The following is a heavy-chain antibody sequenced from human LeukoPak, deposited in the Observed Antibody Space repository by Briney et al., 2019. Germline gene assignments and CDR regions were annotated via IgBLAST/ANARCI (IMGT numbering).Heavy chain of an antibody. CDR2: INHSGST. CDR3: ARVQISTTGTTCGWFEP. V-gene: IGHV4-34*01. Sequence: PSETLSLTCAVYGGSFSGYYWSWIRQPPGKGLEWMGEINHSGSTNYNPSLKSRVTISVDTSKNQFSLKLSSATAADTAVYYCARVQISTTGTTCGWFEPWGQGTLVTVSS. J-gene: IGHJ5*02. D-gene: IGHD1-1*01. CDR1: GGSFSGYY.